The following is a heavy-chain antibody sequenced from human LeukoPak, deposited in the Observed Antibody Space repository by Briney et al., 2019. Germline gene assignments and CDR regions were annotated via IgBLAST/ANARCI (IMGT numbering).Heavy chain of an antibody. CDR3: ARDRSGTRLGY. D-gene: IGHD1-1*01. CDR2: IYTSGST. CDR1: GGSISSGSYY. V-gene: IGHV4-61*02. Sequence: SETLSLTCTVSGGSISSGSYYWSWIRQPAGKGLEWIGRIYTSGSTNYNPSLKSRVTISVDTSKNQFSLKLSSVTAADTAVYYCARDRSGTRLGYWGQGTLVTVSS. J-gene: IGHJ4*02.